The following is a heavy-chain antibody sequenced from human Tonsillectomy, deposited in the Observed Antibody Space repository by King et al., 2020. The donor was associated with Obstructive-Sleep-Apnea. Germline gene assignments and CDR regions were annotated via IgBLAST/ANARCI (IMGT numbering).Heavy chain of an antibody. J-gene: IGHJ4*02. Sequence: DVQLVESGGGLVQPGRSLRLSCSASGFTLVDHAMNWIRQAPGKGLEWVGFIRSKAYGETTLYAASVKGRFTISRDDSKSIAYLQMNSLKAEDTAVYYCSRGGVGNDGLLDYWGQGTLVTVSS. V-gene: IGHV3-49*03. CDR2: IRSKAYGETT. CDR3: SRGGVGNDGLLDY. CDR1: GFTLVDHA. D-gene: IGHD1-1*01.